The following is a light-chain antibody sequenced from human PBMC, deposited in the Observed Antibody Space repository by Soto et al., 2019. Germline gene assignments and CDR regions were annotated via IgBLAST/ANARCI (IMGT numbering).Light chain of an antibody. J-gene: IGKJ3*01. CDR3: QKYNSAPFT. Sequence: DFQMTHSPSSLSASVGDRVTITCRASQAISNYLAWYQQKPGKVPKLLIYAASTLQSGVPFRFSGGGSVTDVTLPISRLQPEDVATYYCQKYNSAPFTFGPGTKVDIK. V-gene: IGKV1-27*01. CDR2: AAS. CDR1: QAISNY.